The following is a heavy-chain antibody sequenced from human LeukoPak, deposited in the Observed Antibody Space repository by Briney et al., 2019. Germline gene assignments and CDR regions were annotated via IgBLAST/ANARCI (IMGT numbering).Heavy chain of an antibody. D-gene: IGHD1-26*01. Sequence: ASVKVSCKASGCTFTSYGISWVRQAPGQGLEWMGWISAYNGNTTYAQKLQGRVTMTTDTSTSTAYMELRSLRSDDTAVYYCAREDGGATRGIWFDPWGQGTLVTVSS. CDR2: ISAYNGNT. CDR3: AREDGGATRGIWFDP. J-gene: IGHJ5*02. V-gene: IGHV1-18*01. CDR1: GCTFTSYG.